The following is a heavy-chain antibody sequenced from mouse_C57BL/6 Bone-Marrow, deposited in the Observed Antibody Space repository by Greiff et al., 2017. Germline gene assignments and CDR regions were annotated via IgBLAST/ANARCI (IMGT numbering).Heavy chain of an antibody. Sequence: QVHVKQPGAELVKPGSSVKVSCKASGYTFTSYWMHWAKQRPGQGLEWIGRIHPSDSDTNYNQKFKGKATLTVDKSSSTAYIQLSSLTSEDSAVYYCAIGWLLKYWGQGTLVTVSA. CDR1: GYTFTSYW. D-gene: IGHD2-3*01. CDR2: IHPSDSDT. CDR3: AIGWLLKY. J-gene: IGHJ3*01. V-gene: IGHV1-74*01.